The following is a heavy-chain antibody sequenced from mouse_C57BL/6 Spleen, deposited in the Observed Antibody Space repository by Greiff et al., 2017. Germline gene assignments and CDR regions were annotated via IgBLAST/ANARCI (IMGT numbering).Heavy chain of an antibody. D-gene: IGHD1-1*01. CDR1: GYAFSSSW. CDR3: LCYCGSSSAMDY. Sequence: VKLVESGPELVKPGASVKISCKASGYAFSSSWMNWVKQRPGKGLEWIGRIYPGDGDTNYNGKFKGKATLTADKSSSTAYMQRSSLTSEDSAFYFCLCYCGSSSAMDYWGQGTSVTVSS. V-gene: IGHV1-82*01. CDR2: IYPGDGDT. J-gene: IGHJ4*01.